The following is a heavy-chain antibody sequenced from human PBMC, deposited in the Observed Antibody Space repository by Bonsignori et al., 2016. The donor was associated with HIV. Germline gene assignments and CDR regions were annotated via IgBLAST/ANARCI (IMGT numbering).Heavy chain of an antibody. V-gene: IGHV1-2*02. CDR3: ARDRWGSGYDPFDY. CDR2: INPNSGGT. CDR1: GYTFTAYY. J-gene: IGHJ4*02. D-gene: IGHD5-12*01. Sequence: ASVKVSCKASGYTFTAYYMHWVRQAPGQGLEWMGWINPNSGGTNYAQKFQGRVTMTRDTSISTAYMELSRLRSDDTAVYYCARDRWGSGYDPFDYWGQGTLVTVSS.